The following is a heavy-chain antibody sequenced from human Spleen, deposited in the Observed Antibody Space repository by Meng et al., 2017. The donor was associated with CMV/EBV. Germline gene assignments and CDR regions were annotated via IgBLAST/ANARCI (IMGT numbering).Heavy chain of an antibody. J-gene: IGHJ5*02. Sequence: TFSGYWMSWIRQAPGKGLVWVSRINSDGSSTSYADSVKGRFTISRDNAKNTLYLQMNSLRAEDTAVYYCARVFPVVVVPAANPRFDPWGQGTLVTVSS. V-gene: IGHV3-74*01. CDR1: TFSGYW. CDR2: INSDGSST. D-gene: IGHD2-2*01. CDR3: ARVFPVVVVPAANPRFDP.